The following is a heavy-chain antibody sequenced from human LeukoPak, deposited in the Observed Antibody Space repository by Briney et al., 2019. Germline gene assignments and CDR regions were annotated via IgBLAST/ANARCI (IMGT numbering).Heavy chain of an antibody. J-gene: IGHJ4*02. CDR3: ARLFSHGCGDY. Sequence: GESLKISCKGSGYTFTSYWIGWVRQMPGKGLEWMGIIYPGDSDTRYSPSFQGQVTISADKSVTTAYLQWSSLKAPDTAMYYCARLFSHGCGDYWGQGTLVTVSS. D-gene: IGHD1-26*01. CDR1: GYTFTSYW. CDR2: IYPGDSDT. V-gene: IGHV5-51*01.